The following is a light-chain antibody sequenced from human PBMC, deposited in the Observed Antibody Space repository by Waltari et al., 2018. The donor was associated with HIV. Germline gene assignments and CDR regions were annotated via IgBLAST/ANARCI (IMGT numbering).Light chain of an antibody. CDR1: ELADQY. V-gene: IGLV3-25*03. CDR2: KDG. J-gene: IGLJ1*01. Sequence: SFELTQPPSVSVSPGQTARITCSGDELADQYVYWYQQKAGQAPVLVMYKDGERPSGVPERVFASTSGKTVTLIISGVQAEDEADYYCQSADSSDSSYVFGSGTKVTVL. CDR3: QSADSSDSSYV.